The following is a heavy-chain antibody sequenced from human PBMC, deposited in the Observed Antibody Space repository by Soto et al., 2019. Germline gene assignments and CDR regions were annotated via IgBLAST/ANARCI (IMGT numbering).Heavy chain of an antibody. V-gene: IGHV3-30*18. J-gene: IGHJ6*02. CDR1: GFTFSSYG. D-gene: IGHD1-26*01. Sequence: GGSLRLSCAASGFTFSSYGMHWVRQAPGKGLEWVAVISYDGSNKYYADSVKGRFTISRDNSKNTLYLQMNSLRAEDTAVYYCAKGMVELTLYYYYGMDVWGQGTTVTVSS. CDR3: AKGMVELTLYYYYGMDV. CDR2: ISYDGSNK.